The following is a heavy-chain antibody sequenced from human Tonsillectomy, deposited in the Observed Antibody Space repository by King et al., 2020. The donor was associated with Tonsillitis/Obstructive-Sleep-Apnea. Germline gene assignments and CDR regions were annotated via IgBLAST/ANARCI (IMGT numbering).Heavy chain of an antibody. Sequence: QLQESGPGLVKPSETLSLTCTVSGGSISSYYWSWIRQPPGKGLEWMGYIYYSGSPNYNPTLKSRVTISVDTSKKQFSMKLSSVTAADTAVYYCVRDMVLAAGGNAFDIWGHGTMVTVSS. CDR3: VRDMVLAAGGNAFDI. V-gene: IGHV4-59*01. J-gene: IGHJ3*02. CDR1: GGSISSYY. CDR2: IYYSGSP. D-gene: IGHD2-15*01.